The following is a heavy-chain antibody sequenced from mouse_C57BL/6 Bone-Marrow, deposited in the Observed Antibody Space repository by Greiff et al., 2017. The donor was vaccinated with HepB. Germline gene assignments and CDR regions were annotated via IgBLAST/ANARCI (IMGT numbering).Heavy chain of an antibody. Sequence: VQLQQSGAELARPGASVKLSCKASGYTFTSYGISWVKQRTGQGLEWIGEIYPRSGNTYYNEKFKGKATLTADKYSSTAYMELRSLTSEDSAVYFCARGRLRRGFYYAMDYWGQGTSVTVSS. CDR2: IYPRSGNT. V-gene: IGHV1-81*01. CDR1: GYTFTSYG. J-gene: IGHJ4*01. D-gene: IGHD2-4*01. CDR3: ARGRLRRGFYYAMDY.